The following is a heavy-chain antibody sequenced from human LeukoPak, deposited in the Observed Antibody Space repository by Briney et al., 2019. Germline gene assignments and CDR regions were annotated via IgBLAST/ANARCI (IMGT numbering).Heavy chain of an antibody. CDR3: AGGGGGYSYGSDY. Sequence: PGGSLRLSCAASGFTFSSYAMSWVRQAPGKGLEGVSAISGSGGSTYYADSVKGRFTISRDNSKNTLYLQMNSLRAEDTAVYYCAGGGGGYSYGSDYWGQGTLVTVSS. CDR2: ISGSGGST. CDR1: GFTFSSYA. J-gene: IGHJ4*02. D-gene: IGHD5-18*01. V-gene: IGHV3-23*01.